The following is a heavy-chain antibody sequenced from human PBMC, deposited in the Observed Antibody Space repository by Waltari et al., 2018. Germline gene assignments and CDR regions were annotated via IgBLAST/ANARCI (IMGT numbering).Heavy chain of an antibody. CDR1: GFTFSTYW. CDR3: VLYSSEFLGDC. V-gene: IGHV3-74*01. Sequence: QLVASGGGLVQPGGSLRLSCAASGFTFSTYWMHWVRQARGKGLVSVAHINMYGTITNYADSVKGRFTISRDNAKNTLFLQMNSLRAEDTAVYYCVLYSSEFLGDCWGQGTLVTVSS. J-gene: IGHJ4*02. CDR2: INMYGTIT. D-gene: IGHD6-25*01.